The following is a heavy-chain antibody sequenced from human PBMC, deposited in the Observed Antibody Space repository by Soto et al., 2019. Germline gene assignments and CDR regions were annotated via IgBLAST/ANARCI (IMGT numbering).Heavy chain of an antibody. CDR1: GGSMNSGGYC. Sequence: SETLSLTCTVSGGSMNSGGYCWSWIRQHPGEGLEWIGCISYGGTTSHNPSLKSRVTISVDTSKNQFSLKLSSVTAADTAVYYCARLSSPPYYYGMDVWGQGTTVTVSS. CDR3: ARLSSPPYYYGMDV. V-gene: IGHV4-61*08. J-gene: IGHJ6*02. D-gene: IGHD6-13*01. CDR2: ISYGGTT.